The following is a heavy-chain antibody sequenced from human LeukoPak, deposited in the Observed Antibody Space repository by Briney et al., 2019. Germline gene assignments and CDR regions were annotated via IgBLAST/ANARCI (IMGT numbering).Heavy chain of an antibody. CDR1: GGSLSSYY. Sequence: PETLSLTCTVSGGSLSSYYWSWIRQPPGKGLEWIGYIYTSGSTNYNPSLKSRVTISVDTSKNQFSLKLSSLTAADTAVYYCARSSQPDCSSTSCSVRYYYYMDVWGKGTTVTVSS. V-gene: IGHV4-4*09. D-gene: IGHD2-2*01. CDR3: ARSSQPDCSSTSCSVRYYYYMDV. CDR2: IYTSGST. J-gene: IGHJ6*03.